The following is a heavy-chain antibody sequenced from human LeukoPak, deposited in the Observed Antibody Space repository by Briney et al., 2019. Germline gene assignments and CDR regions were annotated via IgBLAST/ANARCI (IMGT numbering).Heavy chain of an antibody. V-gene: IGHV3-33*01. CDR2: IWYGGSNK. CDR3: ARGYGDRLDCFDP. CDR1: GFTFSSYG. Sequence: GGSLRLSCAASGFTFSSYGMHWVRQAPGKGLEWVAVIWYGGSNKYYADSVKGRFTISRDNSKNTLYLQMNSLRAEDTAVYYCARGYGDRLDCFDPWGQGTLVSVSS. D-gene: IGHD4-17*01. J-gene: IGHJ5*02.